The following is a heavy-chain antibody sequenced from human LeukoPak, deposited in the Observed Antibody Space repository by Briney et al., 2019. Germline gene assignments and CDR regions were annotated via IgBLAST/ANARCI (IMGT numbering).Heavy chain of an antibody. J-gene: IGHJ4*02. Sequence: QPGGSLRLSCAASGFTFGSYVMHWVRQAPGKGLEWVSCISDSGSTIYYADSVKGRFTISRDNAKNSLYLQTNSLRAEDTAVYYCARDLFRVLDYWGQGTLVTVSS. CDR3: ARDLFRVLDY. D-gene: IGHD3-10*02. V-gene: IGHV3-48*03. CDR2: ISDSGSTI. CDR1: GFTFGSYV.